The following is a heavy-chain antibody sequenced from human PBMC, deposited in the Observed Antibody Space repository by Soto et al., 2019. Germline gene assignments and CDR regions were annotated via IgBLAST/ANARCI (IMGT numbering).Heavy chain of an antibody. V-gene: IGHV3-23*01. Sequence: GGSRRLSCAASGFTFSSYAMSWVRQAPGKGLEWVSAISGSGGSTYYADSVKGRFTISRDNSKNTLYLQMNSLRAEDTAVYYCAKDPPATYYHASSGYPPGYWGQGTLVPVSS. J-gene: IGHJ4*02. CDR1: GFTFSSYA. CDR2: ISGSGGST. CDR3: AKDPPATYYHASSGYPPGY. D-gene: IGHD3-22*01.